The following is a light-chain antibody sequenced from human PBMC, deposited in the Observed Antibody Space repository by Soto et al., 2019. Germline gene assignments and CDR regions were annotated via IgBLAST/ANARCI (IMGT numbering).Light chain of an antibody. CDR1: SSNIGSNT. Sequence: QSVLTQPPSASGTPGQRVTISCSGSSSNIGSNTVNWYQQLPGTAPKLLIYSNNQRPSGAPDRFSGSKSGTSASLAISGLQSEDEADYYCAAWDDSLNAHNYVFGTGTKVTVL. V-gene: IGLV1-44*01. J-gene: IGLJ1*01. CDR2: SNN. CDR3: AAWDDSLNAHNYV.